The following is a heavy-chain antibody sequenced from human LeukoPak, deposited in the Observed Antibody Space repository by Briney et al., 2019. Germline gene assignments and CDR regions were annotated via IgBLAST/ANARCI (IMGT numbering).Heavy chain of an antibody. D-gene: IGHD1-1*01. CDR2: VKSKNDGGTT. Sequence: GGSLRLSCAASGFTFSNAWMSWVRQAPGKGLEWVGRVKSKNDGGTTDYAAPVKGRFTISRDDSKNTLYLQMNSLKTEDTAVYYCTRHVGLETAYYYYYMDVWGKGTTVTVSS. CDR1: GFTFSNAW. CDR3: TRHVGLETAYYYYYMDV. J-gene: IGHJ6*03. V-gene: IGHV3-15*01.